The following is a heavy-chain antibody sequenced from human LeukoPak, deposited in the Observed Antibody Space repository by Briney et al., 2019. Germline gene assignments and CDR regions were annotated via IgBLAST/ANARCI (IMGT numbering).Heavy chain of an antibody. CDR3: ARRRDDYGDSWFDP. V-gene: IGHV5-51*01. J-gene: IGHJ5*02. CDR1: GYNFLHYW. D-gene: IGHD4-17*01. Sequence: GESLKISCVGSGYNFLHYWIAWVRQRPGKGLEWMGIIYPGDSETTYSPSFQGQVTISADKSISTAYLQWSSLKASDTAMYYCARRRDDYGDSWFDPWGQGTLVTVSS. CDR2: IYPGDSET.